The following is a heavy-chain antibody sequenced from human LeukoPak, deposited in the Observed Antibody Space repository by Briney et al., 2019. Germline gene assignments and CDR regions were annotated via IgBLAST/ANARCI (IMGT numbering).Heavy chain of an antibody. Sequence: SETLSLTCTVSAGSISSSRYYSGWIRQPPGKGLEWIGSIYYSGSTYYNPSLKSRVTISVDTSKNQFSLKLSSLTVSDTAVYYCARHEYSSSWPFDYWGQGTLVTVSS. J-gene: IGHJ4*02. CDR1: AGSISSSRYY. CDR2: IYYSGST. CDR3: ARHEYSSSWPFDY. V-gene: IGHV4-39*01. D-gene: IGHD6-13*01.